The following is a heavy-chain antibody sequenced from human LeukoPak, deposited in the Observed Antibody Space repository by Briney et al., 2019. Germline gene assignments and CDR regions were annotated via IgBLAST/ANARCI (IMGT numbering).Heavy chain of an antibody. Sequence: ASVKVSCKASGGTFSSYAISWVRQAPGQGLEWMGWINTNTGNPTYAQGFTGRFVFSLDTSVSTAYLQISSLKAEDTAVYYCARGEGTRVGATTGSLNWGQGTLVTVSS. D-gene: IGHD1-26*01. V-gene: IGHV7-4-1*02. CDR2: INTNTGNP. CDR1: GGTFSSYA. CDR3: ARGEGTRVGATTGSLN. J-gene: IGHJ4*02.